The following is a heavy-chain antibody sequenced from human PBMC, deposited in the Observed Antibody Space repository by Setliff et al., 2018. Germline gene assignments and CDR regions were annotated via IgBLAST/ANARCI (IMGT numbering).Heavy chain of an antibody. CDR3: ARTRGSSGWLNWFDP. D-gene: IGHD6-19*01. Sequence: SETLSLTCAVSGYSISSGYYWGWIRQSPGKGLEWIGSIYRSGSTYYNPSLRSRVSITLDTSRNEFSLRLNSLTAADTAVYYCARTRGSSGWLNWFDPWGQGTLVTVSS. V-gene: IGHV4-38-2*01. J-gene: IGHJ5*02. CDR1: GYSISSGYY. CDR2: IYRSGST.